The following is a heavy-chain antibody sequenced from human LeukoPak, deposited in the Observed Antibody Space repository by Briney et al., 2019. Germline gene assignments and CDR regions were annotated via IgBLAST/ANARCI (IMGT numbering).Heavy chain of an antibody. D-gene: IGHD6-13*01. Sequence: SETLSLTCTVSGGSISSYYWSWIRHHPGKGLEWIGYIYYSGSTYYNPSLKSRVTISVDTSKNQFSLKLNSVTAADTAVYYCARAIGSSWLYDYWGQGTLVTVSS. CDR2: IYYSGST. CDR3: ARAIGSSWLYDY. J-gene: IGHJ4*02. V-gene: IGHV4-59*06. CDR1: GGSISSYY.